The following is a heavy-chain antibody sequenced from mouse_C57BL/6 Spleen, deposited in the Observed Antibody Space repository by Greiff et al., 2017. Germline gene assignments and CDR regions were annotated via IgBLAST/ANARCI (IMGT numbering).Heavy chain of an antibody. CDR1: GFNIKNSY. J-gene: IGHJ3*01. Sequence: EVQLKESVAELVRPGASVKLSCTASGFNIKNSYMHWVQQRPEQGLEWIGRIDPANGNTTYAPKFQGKATITADTSSNTAYLQLSSLTSEDTAIYYCGREGSSPAWFAYWGQGTLVTVSA. V-gene: IGHV14-3*01. CDR3: GREGSSPAWFAY. D-gene: IGHD1-1*01. CDR2: IDPANGNT.